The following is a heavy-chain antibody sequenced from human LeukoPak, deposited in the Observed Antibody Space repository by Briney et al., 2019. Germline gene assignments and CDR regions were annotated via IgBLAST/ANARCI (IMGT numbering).Heavy chain of an antibody. CDR1: GFTFSSYG. V-gene: IGHV3-33*01. CDR3: ARDPGVRWLVGFDY. CDR2: IWYDGSNK. J-gene: IGHJ4*02. D-gene: IGHD6-19*01. Sequence: GGSLRLSCAASGFTFSSYGMHWVRHAPGKGLEWVVVIWYDGSNKYYADSVKGRFTISRDNSKNTLYLQMDSLRAEDTAVYYCARDPGVRWLVGFDYWGQGTLVTVSS.